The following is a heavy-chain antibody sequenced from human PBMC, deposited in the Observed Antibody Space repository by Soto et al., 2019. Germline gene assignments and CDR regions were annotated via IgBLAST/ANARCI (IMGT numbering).Heavy chain of an antibody. V-gene: IGHV1-69*06. D-gene: IGHD6-19*01. J-gene: IGHJ6*02. CDR1: GVACRSYT. CDR2: ITPIFGAA. Sequence: QVQLVQSGAEVKKHGSSVKVSCKASGVACRSYTISWVRQAPGQGLEWMGGITPIFGAANYAQKFEGRVTISADKSTTTAYMELSNLTSEDTAVYYCARDEIAVANRVGMDVWGQGTTVIFS. CDR3: ARDEIAVANRVGMDV.